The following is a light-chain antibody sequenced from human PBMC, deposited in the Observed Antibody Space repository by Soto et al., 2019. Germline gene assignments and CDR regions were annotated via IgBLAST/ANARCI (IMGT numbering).Light chain of an antibody. CDR1: QSISSY. V-gene: IGKV1-17*01. Sequence: DIQMTQSPSSLSASVGDRVTITCRASQSISSYLNWYQQKPVKDPKRLIYAASSLQSGVPSRFSGSGSGTEFTLTISSMQPEDFATYYCLQHNSYPLTFGGGTKVDNK. CDR2: AAS. CDR3: LQHNSYPLT. J-gene: IGKJ4*01.